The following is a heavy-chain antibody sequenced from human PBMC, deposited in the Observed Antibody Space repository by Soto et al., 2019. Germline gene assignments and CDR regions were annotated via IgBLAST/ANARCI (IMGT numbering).Heavy chain of an antibody. CDR3: ARILSLDFWLLGANYFDY. V-gene: IGHV2-5*01. D-gene: IGHD3-3*01. J-gene: IGHJ4*02. Sequence: QITLKESGPTLVKPTQTLTLTCTFSGFSLSTSGVGVGWIRQPPGKALEWLALIYWNDDKRYSPSLKSRLTITKDTSKNQVVLTMTNMDPGDTATYYCARILSLDFWLLGANYFDYWGQGTLVTVSS. CDR2: IYWNDDK. CDR1: GFSLSTSGVG.